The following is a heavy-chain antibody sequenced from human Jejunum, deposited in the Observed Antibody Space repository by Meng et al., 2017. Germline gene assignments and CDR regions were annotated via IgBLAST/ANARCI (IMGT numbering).Heavy chain of an antibody. J-gene: IGHJ2*01. D-gene: IGHD6-19*01. V-gene: IGHV4-61*01. Sequence: QVETQESRPSLVRPLETLLLMCTVSGVSVNIRTYYCSWIRQPPGTGLEWIAYIDNSGSSNYNPSLKSRVIISVDTSKNQFYLQMSSLTAADTAVYYCASAAAGTGFGYFDLWGRGTLVTVSS. CDR2: IDNSGSS. CDR1: GVSVNIRTYY. CDR3: ASAAAGTGFGYFDL.